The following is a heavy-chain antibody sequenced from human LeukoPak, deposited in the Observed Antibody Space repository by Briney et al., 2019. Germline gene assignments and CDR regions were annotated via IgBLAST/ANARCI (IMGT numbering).Heavy chain of an antibody. J-gene: IGHJ5*01. D-gene: IGHD3-3*01. CDR3: ARGRNLEWFDY. Sequence: PSETLSLTCTVSGDSFRSYYWSWIRQPPGKGLGWIGYIYYSGITNYNPSLKSRVTISVDTSKNQFSLKLNSVTAADTAVYYCARGRNLEWFDYWGQGTLVTVSS. CDR1: GDSFRSYY. CDR2: IYYSGIT. V-gene: IGHV4-59*01.